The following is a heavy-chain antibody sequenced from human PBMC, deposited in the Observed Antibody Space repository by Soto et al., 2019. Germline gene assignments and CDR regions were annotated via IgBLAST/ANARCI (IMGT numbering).Heavy chain of an antibody. D-gene: IGHD3-10*01. Sequence: EVQLLESGGGLVQPGGSLRLSCAASGFTFGHYAMTWVRQAPGKGLEWVSTMTYSGDSIYYADSVKRRFTISRDNSKNTLYLQMNSLRAEDTAVYYCAKQLHYGSGTYYFYFDYWGQGTLVTVSS. CDR1: GFTFGHYA. CDR3: AKQLHYGSGTYYFYFDY. CDR2: MTYSGDSI. J-gene: IGHJ4*02. V-gene: IGHV3-23*01.